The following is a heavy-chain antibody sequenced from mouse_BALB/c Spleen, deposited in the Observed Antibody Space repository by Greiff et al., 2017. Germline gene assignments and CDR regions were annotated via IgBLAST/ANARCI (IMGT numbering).Heavy chain of an antibody. CDR3: ARKEKYGNYVGYAMDY. CDR1: GFSLSRYS. CDR2: IWGGGST. D-gene: IGHD2-10*02. V-gene: IGHV2-6-4*01. Sequence: VKLVESGPGLVAPSQSLSITCNVSGFSLSRYSVHWVRQPPGKGLEWLGMIWGGGSTDYNSALKSRLSISKDNSKSQVFLKMNSLQTDDTAMYYCARKEKYGNYVGYAMDYWGQGTSVTVSS. J-gene: IGHJ4*01.